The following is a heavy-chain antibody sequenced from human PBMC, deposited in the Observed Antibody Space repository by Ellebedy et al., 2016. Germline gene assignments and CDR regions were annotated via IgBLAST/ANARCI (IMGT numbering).Heavy chain of an antibody. Sequence: GESLKISCAASGFTFSSYSMNWVRQAPGKGLEWVSSISSSSSYIYYADSVKGRFTISRDNAKNSLYLQMNSLKTEDTAVYYCTTGDTAMVYDAFDIWGQGTMVTVSS. CDR2: ISSSSSYI. V-gene: IGHV3-21*03. D-gene: IGHD5-18*01. J-gene: IGHJ3*02. CDR3: TTGDTAMVYDAFDI. CDR1: GFTFSSYS.